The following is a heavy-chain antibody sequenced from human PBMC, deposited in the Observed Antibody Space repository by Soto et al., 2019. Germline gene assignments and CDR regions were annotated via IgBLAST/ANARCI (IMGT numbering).Heavy chain of an antibody. CDR2: ISGSGGST. J-gene: IGHJ4*02. V-gene: IGHV3-23*01. D-gene: IGHD3-9*01. Sequence: GGSLRLSCAASGFTFSNYAMSWVRQAPGKGLEWVSAISGSGGSTYYADSVKGRFTISRDNSKNTLYLQMNSLRAEDTAVYYCAKGGRLRYFDWLLHDFDDWGQGALVTVSS. CDR1: GFTFSNYA. CDR3: AKGGRLRYFDWLLHDFDD.